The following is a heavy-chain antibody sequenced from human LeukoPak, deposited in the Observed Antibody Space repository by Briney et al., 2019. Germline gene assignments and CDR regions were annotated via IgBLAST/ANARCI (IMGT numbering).Heavy chain of an antibody. J-gene: IGHJ4*02. CDR1: GVTFSTAS. V-gene: IGHV3-23*01. Sequence: QTGGCLRLSSAASGVTFSTASLHWVRQAPGRGLEWVSAFDTGFGTYYPDSLKGRFTISRDNSKNTLFLQMNSLRAEDTAVYYCARSSGWWSLDYWGQGTLVTVSS. D-gene: IGHD6-19*01. CDR3: ARSSGWWSLDY. CDR2: FDTGFGT.